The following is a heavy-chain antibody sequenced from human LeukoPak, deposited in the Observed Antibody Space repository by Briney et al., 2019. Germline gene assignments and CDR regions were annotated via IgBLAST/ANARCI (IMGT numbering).Heavy chain of an antibody. CDR1: GYTFTSYG. D-gene: IGHD1-1*01. V-gene: IGHV1-18*01. J-gene: IGHJ5*02. CDR2: ISAYNGNT. Sequence: ASVKVSCKASGYTFTSYGISWVRQAPGQGLEWMGWISAYNGNTNYAQKLQGRVTMTTDTSTSTAYMELRSLRSDDTAVNYCARDHLEGGLVLWLDPWGQGTLVTVSS. CDR3: ARDHLEGGLVLWLDP.